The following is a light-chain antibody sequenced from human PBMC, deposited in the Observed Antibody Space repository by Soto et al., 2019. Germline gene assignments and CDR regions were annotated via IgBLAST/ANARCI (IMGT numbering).Light chain of an antibody. J-gene: IGLJ1*01. CDR2: TDN. V-gene: IGLV1-44*01. Sequence: QSVLTRQPSASGTPGQRVTIACSGSSSNIGINTVNWYQQVPGTAPKLLIYTDNQRPSGVPDRFSGSKSGTSASLAISGLQSEDEADYYCAAWDNSLNGLYVFGTGTKVTVL. CDR1: SSNIGINT. CDR3: AAWDNSLNGLYV.